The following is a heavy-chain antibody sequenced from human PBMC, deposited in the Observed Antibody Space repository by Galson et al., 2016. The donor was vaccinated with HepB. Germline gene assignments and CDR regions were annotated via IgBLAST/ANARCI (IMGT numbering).Heavy chain of an antibody. CDR3: ARGDDLEY. J-gene: IGHJ4*02. Sequence: SVKVSCKASGYSFTDYGITWVRQAPGQGLQWMGWISTYNGDTKYIQNLQGRFTLTTDTSTSTAYMELRSLTSDDTALYYCARGDDLEYWGQGTLVTVSS. D-gene: IGHD3-3*01. V-gene: IGHV1-18*04. CDR2: ISTYNGDT. CDR1: GYSFTDYG.